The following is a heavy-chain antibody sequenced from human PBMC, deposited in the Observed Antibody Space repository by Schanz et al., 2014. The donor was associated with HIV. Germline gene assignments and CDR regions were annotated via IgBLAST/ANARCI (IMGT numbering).Heavy chain of an antibody. V-gene: IGHV3-33*01. CDR3: ATDPFTVSGGSDY. J-gene: IGHJ4*02. D-gene: IGHD6-19*01. CDR2: IRYDGSKK. CDR1: GFSFYNYP. Sequence: QVQLVESGGGVVQPGRSLRLSCAASGFSFYNYPMNWVRQAPGKGLEWVAVIRYDGSKKYYADSVKGRFTISRDNPKNTLYLQMNSLRAEDTAVYYCATDPFTVSGGSDYWGQGTLVTVSS.